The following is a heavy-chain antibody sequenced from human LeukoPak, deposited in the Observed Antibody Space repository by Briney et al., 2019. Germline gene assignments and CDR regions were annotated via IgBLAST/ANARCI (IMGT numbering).Heavy chain of an antibody. CDR2: ISWNSISI. CDR3: AKDIAMVRGVMISD. J-gene: IGHJ4*02. Sequence: PGGSLRLSCAASGFTFDNYAMHWVRQAPGKGLEWVAGISWNSISIGYADSVKGRFTISRDNAKTSLYLQMNRLRAEDTAFYYCAKDIAMVRGVMISDWGQGTLVTVSS. D-gene: IGHD3-10*01. V-gene: IGHV3-9*01. CDR1: GFTFDNYA.